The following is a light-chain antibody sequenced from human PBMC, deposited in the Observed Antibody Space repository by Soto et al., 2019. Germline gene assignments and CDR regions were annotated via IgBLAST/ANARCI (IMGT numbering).Light chain of an antibody. CDR2: SAT. V-gene: IGKV3-15*01. CDR3: QQSNNWPLT. Sequence: EIVMTQSPATLSVSPGESAALSCRASQSVGGDLAWYQQKSGQTPRLLIYSATTRATGIPARFSGSGSGTEFTLTISSLQSEDFAVYYCQQSNNWPLTFGGGTKVEIK. CDR1: QSVGGD. J-gene: IGKJ4*01.